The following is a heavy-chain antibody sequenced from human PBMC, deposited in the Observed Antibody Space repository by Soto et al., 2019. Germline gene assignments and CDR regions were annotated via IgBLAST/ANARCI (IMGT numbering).Heavy chain of an antibody. CDR1: GGSFSGYI. V-gene: IGHV4-34*01. D-gene: IGHD1-26*01. J-gene: IGHJ4*02. CDR2: INHSGSA. Sequence: SETLSLTCDVYGGSFSGYIWTWIRQTPGKGLQWIGQINHSGSANYNPSLKSRVTISVHTSNSQFSLELSSVTAADTAVYYCARGLITGSQYSGRWYYFDSWGQGTQVTFS. CDR3: ARGLITGSQYSGRWYYFDS.